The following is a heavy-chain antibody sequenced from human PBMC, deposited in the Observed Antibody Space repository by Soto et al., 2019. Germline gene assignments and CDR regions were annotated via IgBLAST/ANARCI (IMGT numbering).Heavy chain of an antibody. V-gene: IGHV4-31*03. D-gene: IGHD3-10*01. J-gene: IGHJ5*02. CDR1: RPSTSRSSYY. CDR3: ARSAPPRFGELYL. Sequence: PSDTLSLPCTVSRPSTSRSSYYWGWIRQHPGKGLEWIGYIYYSGSTYYNPSLKSRVTISVDTSKNQFSLKLSSVTAADTAVYYCARSAPPRFGELYLWGQGTLVTVSS. CDR2: IYYSGST.